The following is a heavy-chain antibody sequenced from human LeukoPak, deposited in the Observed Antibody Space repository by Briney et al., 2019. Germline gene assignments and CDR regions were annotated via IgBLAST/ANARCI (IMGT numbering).Heavy chain of an antibody. CDR1: GFTLSSYA. Sequence: GGSLRLSCAASGFTLSSYAMSWVRQAPGKGLEWVSAISGSGGSTYYADSVKGRFTISRDNSKNTLYLQMNSLRAEDTAVYYCAKEEVGAVAGNYFDYWGQGTLVTVSS. D-gene: IGHD6-19*01. CDR3: AKEEVGAVAGNYFDY. J-gene: IGHJ4*02. CDR2: ISGSGGST. V-gene: IGHV3-23*01.